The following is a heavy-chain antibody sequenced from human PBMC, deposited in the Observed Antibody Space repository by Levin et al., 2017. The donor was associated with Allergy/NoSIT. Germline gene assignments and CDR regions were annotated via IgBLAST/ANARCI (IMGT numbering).Heavy chain of an antibody. Sequence: GESLKISCAASGFTFSRSWMSWVRQAPGKGLEWVATIKEDGGEIYYVDSVEGRFTISRDNAKNSLYLQMSSLRVEDTALYYCARRLWWPWGGCDYWGQGTLVTVSS. D-gene: IGHD2-21*01. J-gene: IGHJ4*02. CDR1: GFTFSRSW. CDR2: IKEDGGEI. CDR3: ARRLWWPWGGCDY. V-gene: IGHV3-7*01.